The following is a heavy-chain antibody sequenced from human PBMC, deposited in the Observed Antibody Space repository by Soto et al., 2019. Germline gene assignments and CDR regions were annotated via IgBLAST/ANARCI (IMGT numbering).Heavy chain of an antibody. J-gene: IGHJ5*02. Sequence: SETLSLTCTVSGGSISSYYWSRIRQPAGKGLEWIGRIYTSGSTNYNPSLKSRVTMSVDTSKNQFPLKLSSVTAEDTAVYYCAREAPSGDSSSWYPNWFDPWGQGTLVTVS. D-gene: IGHD6-13*01. V-gene: IGHV4-4*07. CDR3: AREAPSGDSSSWYPNWFDP. CDR1: GGSISSYY. CDR2: IYTSGST.